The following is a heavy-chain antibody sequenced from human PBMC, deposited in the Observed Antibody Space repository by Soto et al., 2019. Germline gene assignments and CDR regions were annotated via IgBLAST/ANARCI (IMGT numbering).Heavy chain of an antibody. CDR2: IYYSGST. J-gene: IGHJ4*02. V-gene: IGHV4-31*03. Sequence: SETLSLTCTVSGGSISSGGYYWSWIRQHPGKGLEWIGYIYYSGSTYYNPSLKSRVTISVDTSKNQFSLKLSSVTAADTAVYYCASRWGSGIDFWGQGTLVTVSS. D-gene: IGHD3-10*01. CDR1: GGSISSGGYY. CDR3: ASRWGSGIDF.